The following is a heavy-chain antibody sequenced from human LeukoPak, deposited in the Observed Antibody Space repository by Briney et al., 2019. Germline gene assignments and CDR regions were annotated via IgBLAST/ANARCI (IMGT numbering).Heavy chain of an antibody. D-gene: IGHD2-15*01. Sequence: PSRTLSLTCAVSGGSISSGGYSWSWIRQPPGKGLEWIGYIYHGGRTYYNPSLKSRVTISVDRSKNQFSLKLSSVTAADTAVYYCARGWGYCSGGSCYHRSPYYFDYWGQGTLVTVSS. CDR2: IYHGGRT. CDR1: GGSISSGGYS. CDR3: ARGWGYCSGGSCYHRSPYYFDY. J-gene: IGHJ4*02. V-gene: IGHV4-30-2*01.